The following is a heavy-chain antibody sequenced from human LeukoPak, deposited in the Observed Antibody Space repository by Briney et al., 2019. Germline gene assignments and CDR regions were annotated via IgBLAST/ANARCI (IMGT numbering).Heavy chain of an antibody. CDR2: INTNTGNP. Sequence: ASVKVSCKASGYTFTGHYMHWVRQAPGQGLEWMGWINTNTGNPTYAQGFTGRFVFSLDTSVSTAYLQISSLKAEDTAVYYCASAGDHFGYWGQGTLVTVSS. D-gene: IGHD7-27*01. CDR1: GYTFTGHY. CDR3: ASAGDHFGY. V-gene: IGHV7-4-1*02. J-gene: IGHJ4*02.